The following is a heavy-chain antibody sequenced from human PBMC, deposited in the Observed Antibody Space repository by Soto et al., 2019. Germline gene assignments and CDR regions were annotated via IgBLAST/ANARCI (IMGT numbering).Heavy chain of an antibody. CDR2: IKQDGSEK. V-gene: IGHV3-7*01. D-gene: IGHD2-2*01. Sequence: EVQLVESGGGLVQPGGSLRLSCAASGFTFSSYWMSWVRQAPGKGLEWVANIKQDGSEKYYVDSVKGRFTISRDNAKNSLYLQMNSLRAEDTAVYYCAREVCSSTSCPDAFDIWGQGTMVTVSS. J-gene: IGHJ3*02. CDR3: AREVCSSTSCPDAFDI. CDR1: GFTFSSYW.